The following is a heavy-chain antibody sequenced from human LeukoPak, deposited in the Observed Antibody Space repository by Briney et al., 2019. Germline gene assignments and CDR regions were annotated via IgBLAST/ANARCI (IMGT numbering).Heavy chain of an antibody. D-gene: IGHD3-16*01. CDR1: GFTFSSIW. CDR3: AKNGGPHGMDV. V-gene: IGHV3-7*02. J-gene: IGHJ6*02. CDR2: IKHDGSET. Sequence: SGGSLRLSCAPSGFTFSSIWMSWVRQAPGKGLEWVANIKHDGSETNYVDSVKGRFTISRDNAKNSLHLQMNSLRVEDTAVYYCAKNGGPHGMDVWGQGTTVTVSS.